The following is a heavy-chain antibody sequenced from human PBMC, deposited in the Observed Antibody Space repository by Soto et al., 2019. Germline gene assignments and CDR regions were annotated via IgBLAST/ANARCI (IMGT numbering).Heavy chain of an antibody. CDR2: IWYDGSNK. CDR3: ARDLGGSGSYYNGGFDY. CDR1: GFTFSSYG. Sequence: GGSLRLSCAASGFTFSSYGMHWVRQAPGKGLEWVAVIWYDGSNKYYADSVKGRFTISRDNSKNTLYLQMNSLRAEDTAVYYCARDLGGSGSYYNGGFDYWGQGTLVTVSS. D-gene: IGHD3-10*01. V-gene: IGHV3-33*01. J-gene: IGHJ4*02.